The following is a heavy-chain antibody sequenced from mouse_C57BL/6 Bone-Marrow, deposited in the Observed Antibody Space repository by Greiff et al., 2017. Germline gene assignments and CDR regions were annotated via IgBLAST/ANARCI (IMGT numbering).Heavy chain of an antibody. Sequence: VQLQQSGAELVRPGTSVKVSCKASGYAFTNYLIEWVKQRPGQGLEWIGVINPGSGGTNYNEKFKGKATLTADKSSSTAYMQLSSLTSEDSAVYFCAREDYGSSYGYAMDYWGQGTSVTVSS. CDR3: AREDYGSSYGYAMDY. CDR1: GYAFTNYL. CDR2: INPGSGGT. D-gene: IGHD1-1*01. V-gene: IGHV1-54*01. J-gene: IGHJ4*01.